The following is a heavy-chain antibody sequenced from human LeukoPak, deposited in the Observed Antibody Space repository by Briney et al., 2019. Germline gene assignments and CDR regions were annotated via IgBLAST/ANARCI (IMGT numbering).Heavy chain of an antibody. CDR1: GGSISSSSYY. V-gene: IGHV4-39*07. D-gene: IGHD2-15*01. Sequence: PSETLSLTCTVSGGSISSSSYYWGWIRQPPEKGLEWIGSIYYNGSTYYNPSLKSRVTISVDTPKNQFSLKLSSVTAADTAVYYCARAHPDASYCSGGSCYFWAKTVYFDYWGQGTLVTVSS. J-gene: IGHJ4*02. CDR2: IYYNGST. CDR3: ARAHPDASYCSGGSCYFWAKTVYFDY.